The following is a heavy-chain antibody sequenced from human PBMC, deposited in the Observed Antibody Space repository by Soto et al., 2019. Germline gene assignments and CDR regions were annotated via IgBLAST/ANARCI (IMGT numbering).Heavy chain of an antibody. CDR2: ISYSGST. CDR1: GGSFSGYY. J-gene: IGHJ4*02. CDR3: ATMGTPATGLYFFDY. Sequence: SETLSLTCAVYGGSFSGYYWCWICQPPGKGLEWIGFISYSGSTYYSTSLKSRVTISVDTSKSQFSLNLSFVTAADTSVYYCATMGTPATGLYFFDYWGQGSLVTVSS. D-gene: IGHD2-15*01. V-gene: IGHV4-30-4*08.